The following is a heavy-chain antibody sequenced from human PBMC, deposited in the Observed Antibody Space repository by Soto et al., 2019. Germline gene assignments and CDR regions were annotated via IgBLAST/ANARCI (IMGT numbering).Heavy chain of an antibody. D-gene: IGHD2-15*01. CDR1: GFTFSSYG. V-gene: IGHV3-33*01. Sequence: GGSLRLSCAASGFTFSSYGMHWVRQAPGKGLEWVAVIWYDGSNKYYADSVKGRFTISRDNSKNTLYLQMNSLRAEDTAVYYCARAPEGYCSGGSCYSGAFDIWGQGTMVTVSS. CDR2: IWYDGSNK. CDR3: ARAPEGYCSGGSCYSGAFDI. J-gene: IGHJ3*02.